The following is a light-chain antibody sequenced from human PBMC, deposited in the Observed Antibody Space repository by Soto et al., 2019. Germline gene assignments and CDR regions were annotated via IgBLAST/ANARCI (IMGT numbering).Light chain of an antibody. CDR2: AAS. V-gene: IGKV1-17*01. J-gene: IGKJ4*01. CDR1: QAIGND. CDR3: LQYSNCPLS. Sequence: DIQMTQSPSSLSASVGDRVTITCRASQAIGNDLGWFQQKAGKVPKRLIYAASSLQSGVPSRFSGSGSGTEFTLTISSLQPEDFVTYYCLQYSNCPLSFGGGTRVEIK.